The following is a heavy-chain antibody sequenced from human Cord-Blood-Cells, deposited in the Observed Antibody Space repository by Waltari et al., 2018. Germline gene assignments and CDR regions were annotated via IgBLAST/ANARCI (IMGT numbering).Heavy chain of an antibody. Sequence: EVQLVQSGAEVKKPGESLKISCKGSGYSFTSYWIGWVRQMPGKGLGWVAIIYPADSDTRSSPSFQGQVTISADKSISTAYLQWSSLKASDTAMYYCARHDNIAAAVNFDYWGQGTLVTVSS. J-gene: IGHJ4*02. D-gene: IGHD6-13*01. CDR1: GYSFTSYW. V-gene: IGHV5-51*01. CDR3: ARHDNIAAAVNFDY. CDR2: IYPADSDT.